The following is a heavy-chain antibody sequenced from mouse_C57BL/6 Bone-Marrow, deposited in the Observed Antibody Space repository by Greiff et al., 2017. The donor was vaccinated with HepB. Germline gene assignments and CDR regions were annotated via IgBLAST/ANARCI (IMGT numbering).Heavy chain of an antibody. V-gene: IGHV1-81*01. J-gene: IGHJ3*01. CDR1: GYTFTSYG. CDR2: IYPRSGNT. Sequence: VKLMESGAELARPGASVKLSCKASGYTFTSYGISWVKQRTGQGLEWIGEIYPRSGNTYYNEKFKGKATLTADKSSSTAYMELRSLTSEDSAVYFCARCYYGSSPFAYWGQGTLVTVSA. CDR3: ARCYYGSSPFAY. D-gene: IGHD1-1*01.